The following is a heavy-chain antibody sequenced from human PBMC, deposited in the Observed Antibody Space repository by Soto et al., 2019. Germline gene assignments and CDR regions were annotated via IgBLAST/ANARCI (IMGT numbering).Heavy chain of an antibody. Sequence: PGGSPRLSFAASGFTFSSYGMHWVRQAPGKGLEWVAVICYDGSNKYYADSVKRRFPISSDNSKNTLYLQLNSLRAEDRGGYCCARGPAYPSYFCSISCYGGYFDYWGQGTLVTLSS. D-gene: IGHD2-2*01. J-gene: IGHJ4*02. CDR2: ICYDGSNK. CDR3: ARGPAYPSYFCSISCYGGYFDY. V-gene: IGHV3-33*01. CDR1: GFTFSSYG.